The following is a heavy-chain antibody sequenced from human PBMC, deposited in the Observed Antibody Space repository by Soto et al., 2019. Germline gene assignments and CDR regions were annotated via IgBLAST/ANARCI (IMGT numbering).Heavy chain of an antibody. J-gene: IGHJ4*02. V-gene: IGHV3-21*04. CDR1: GFTFISHT. CDR2: ISGSGST. Sequence: EVQLVESGGGLVKPGGSLRLSCAVSGFTFISHTLNWVRQAPGKGLRWVPSISGSGSTYYADSVKGRFTIYSDNAQNSLYLQMSSLRAEDTAVYYCSREVQPVFRREYDYWGQGTLVTVSS. CDR3: SREVQPVFRREYDY.